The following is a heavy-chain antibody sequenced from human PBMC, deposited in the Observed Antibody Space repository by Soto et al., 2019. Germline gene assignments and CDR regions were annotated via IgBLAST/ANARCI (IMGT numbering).Heavy chain of an antibody. D-gene: IGHD6-19*01. V-gene: IGHV3-9*01. Sequence: EVQLVESGGGLVQPGRSLRLSCAASGFTFDDYAMHWVRQAPGKGLEWVSGISWNSGSIGYADSVKGRFTISRDNAKNSLYLQMNSLRAEDTALYYCAKEYSSGFAFDIWGLGTMVTVSS. J-gene: IGHJ3*02. CDR1: GFTFDDYA. CDR2: ISWNSGSI. CDR3: AKEYSSGFAFDI.